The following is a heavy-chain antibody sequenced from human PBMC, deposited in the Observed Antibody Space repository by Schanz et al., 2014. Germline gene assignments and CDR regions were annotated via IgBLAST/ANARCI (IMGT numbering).Heavy chain of an antibody. J-gene: IGHJ6*02. D-gene: IGHD4-17*01. CDR2: IHYSGST. Sequence: QVQLQESGPGLVKPSETLSLICSVSGGSIGTYYWNWIRLPPGKGLEWIGYIHYSGSTNYNPSLRGRVTMSQDTSKSQFSMSLPSGPAADTAVYYCARLAYGGDYLTGYYGMDVWGQGTTVTVSS. V-gene: IGHV4-59*08. CDR3: ARLAYGGDYLTGYYGMDV. CDR1: GGSIGTYY.